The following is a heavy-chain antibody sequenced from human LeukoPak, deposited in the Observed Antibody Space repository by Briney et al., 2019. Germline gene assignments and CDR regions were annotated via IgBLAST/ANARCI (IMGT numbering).Heavy chain of an antibody. CDR3: ARADTVTLVFGH. Sequence: PSETLSLTCTVSGGSISSDGYYWTWIRQYPGKGLEWIGYIYHTGNTYYNPSLKSRLTISVDTSKNQFSLRLSSVTDADAPIYYCARADTVTLVFGHWGQGTLVTVSS. J-gene: IGHJ5*02. V-gene: IGHV4-31*03. CDR2: IYHTGNT. D-gene: IGHD4-17*01. CDR1: GGSISSDGYY.